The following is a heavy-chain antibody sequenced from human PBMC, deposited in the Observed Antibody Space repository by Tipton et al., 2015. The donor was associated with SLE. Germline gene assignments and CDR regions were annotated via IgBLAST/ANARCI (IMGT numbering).Heavy chain of an antibody. D-gene: IGHD6-6*01. V-gene: IGHV1-69*17. CDR3: ARGSEYSSSSYYFDY. Sequence: QLVQSGPEVKKPGSSVKVSCSASGGTLGNSAISWLRLAPGQGLEWMGGIIPIFDVTHYAQNFQGRVTITADKSTNTAYMELSSLRSEDTAVYFCARGSEYSSSSYYFDYWGQGTLVTVSS. CDR2: IIPIFDVT. J-gene: IGHJ4*02. CDR1: GGTLGNSA.